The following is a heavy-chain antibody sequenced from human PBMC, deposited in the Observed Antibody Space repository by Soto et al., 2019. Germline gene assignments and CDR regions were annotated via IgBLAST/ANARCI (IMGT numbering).Heavy chain of an antibody. J-gene: IGHJ4*02. CDR1: GFTFSSYD. CDR2: IGTAGDT. D-gene: IGHD6-19*01. CDR3: ARVAVSGWLDY. Sequence: GGSLRLSCAASGFTFSSYDMHWVRQATGKGLEWVSAIGTAGDTYYPGSVKGRFTISRENAKNSLYLQMNSLRAEDTAVYYCARVAVSGWLDYWGQGTLVTVSS. V-gene: IGHV3-13*01.